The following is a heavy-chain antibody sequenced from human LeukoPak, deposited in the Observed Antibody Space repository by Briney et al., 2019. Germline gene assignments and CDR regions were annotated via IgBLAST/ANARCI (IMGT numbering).Heavy chain of an antibody. CDR3: ARGIRFLEWLSLNYYYYYMDV. D-gene: IGHD3-3*01. J-gene: IGHJ6*03. CDR1: GYTFTSYD. Sequence: VASVKVSCKASGYTFTSYDINWVRQATGQGLEWMGWMNPNSGNTGYAQKFQGRVTVTRNTSISTAYMELSSLRSEDTAVYYCARGIRFLEWLSLNYYYYYMDVWGKGTTVTVSS. V-gene: IGHV1-8*01. CDR2: MNPNSGNT.